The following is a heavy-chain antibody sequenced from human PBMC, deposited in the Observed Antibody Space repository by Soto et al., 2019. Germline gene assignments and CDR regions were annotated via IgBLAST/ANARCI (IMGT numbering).Heavy chain of an antibody. CDR1: GGSISSGGYY. J-gene: IGHJ6*02. V-gene: IGHV4-31*03. CDR2: IYYSGST. CDR3: ARDAGVGAITYGMDV. Sequence: ASETLSLTCTVSGGSISSGGYYWSWIRQHPGKGLEWIGYIYYSGSTYYNPSLKSRVTISVDTSKNQFSLKLSSVTAADTAVYYCARDAGVGAITYGMDVWGQGTTVTVSS. D-gene: IGHD1-26*01.